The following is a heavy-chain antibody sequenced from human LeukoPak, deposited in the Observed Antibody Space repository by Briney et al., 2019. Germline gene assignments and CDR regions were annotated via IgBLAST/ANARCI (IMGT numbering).Heavy chain of an antibody. D-gene: IGHD3-3*01. Sequence: KTGGSLRLSCAASGFTFSNAWMSWVRQAPGEGLEWVGRIKSKTDGGTTDYAAPVKRRFTISRDDSKNTLYLQMNSLKTEDTAVYYCTTGQYSTYYDFWSGYHTFDYWGQGTLVTVSS. CDR2: IKSKTDGGTT. V-gene: IGHV3-15*01. CDR3: TTGQYSTYYDFWSGYHTFDY. CDR1: GFTFSNAW. J-gene: IGHJ4*02.